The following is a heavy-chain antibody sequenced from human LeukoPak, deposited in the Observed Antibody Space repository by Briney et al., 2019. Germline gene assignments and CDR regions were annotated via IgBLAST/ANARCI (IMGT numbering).Heavy chain of an antibody. CDR3: AKESGKFDY. CDR2: ISGDGVST. J-gene: IGHJ4*02. CDR1: GLPIADFA. V-gene: IGHV3-43*02. Sequence: GGSLRLSCVASGLPIADFAMHWVRQAPGQGLEWVSLISGDGVSTFYADSVKGRFSISRDNSKNSLYLEMNSLRTEDAAMYYCAKESGKFDYWGQGTLVAVSS.